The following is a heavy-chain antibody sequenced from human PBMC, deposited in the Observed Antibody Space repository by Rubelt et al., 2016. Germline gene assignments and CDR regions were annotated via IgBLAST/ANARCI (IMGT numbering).Heavy chain of an antibody. D-gene: IGHD3-10*01. CDR2: INAGNGNT. V-gene: IGHV1-3*01. Sequence: GQGLEWMGWINAGNGNTKYSQKFQGRVTITRDTSASTAYMELSSLRSEDTAVYYCARAMVRGENWFDPWGQGTLVTVSS. CDR3: ARAMVRGENWFDP. J-gene: IGHJ5*02.